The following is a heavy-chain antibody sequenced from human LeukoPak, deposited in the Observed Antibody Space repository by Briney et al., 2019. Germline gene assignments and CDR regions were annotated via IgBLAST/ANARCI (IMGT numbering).Heavy chain of an antibody. Sequence: SETLSLTCIVSGGSVSSTNYYWAWIRQPPGKGLEWIGSGSHTGITYYNPSLRSRVTISVETSKNHVSLKLSSVTAADTAVYYCANRGGYINGHWLDPWGQGTLVTVSS. CDR1: GGSVSSTNYY. J-gene: IGHJ5*02. V-gene: IGHV4-39*02. CDR3: ANRGGYINGHWLDP. D-gene: IGHD5-18*01. CDR2: GSHTGIT.